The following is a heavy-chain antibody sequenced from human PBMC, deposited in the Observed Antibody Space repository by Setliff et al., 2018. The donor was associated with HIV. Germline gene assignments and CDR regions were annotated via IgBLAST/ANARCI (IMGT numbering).Heavy chain of an antibody. Sequence: SETLSLTCAVYGRSLSGYYWSWIRQPPGKGLAWIGEINQSGSTNYNPSLKSRVTISVDTSKNQFSLKLSSVTAADTAVYYCARGVNPTYYDFWSGNYMRKYYYYYMDVWGKGTTVTVSS. V-gene: IGHV4-34*01. J-gene: IGHJ6*03. CDR2: INQSGST. CDR1: GRSLSGYY. D-gene: IGHD3-3*01. CDR3: ARGVNPTYYDFWSGNYMRKYYYYYMDV.